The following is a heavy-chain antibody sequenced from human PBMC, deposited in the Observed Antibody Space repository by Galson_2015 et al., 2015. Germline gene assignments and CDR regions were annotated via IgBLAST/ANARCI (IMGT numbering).Heavy chain of an antibody. CDR3: ARSLKEGIVVVPAALYYYGMDV. J-gene: IGHJ6*02. CDR2: ISSSSSYI. V-gene: IGHV3-21*01. Sequence: SLRLSCAASGFTFSSYSTNWVRQAPGKGLEWVSSISSSSSYIYYADSVKGRFTISRDNAKNSLYLQMNSLRAEDTAVYYCARSLKEGIVVVPAALYYYGMDVWGQGTTVTVSS. CDR1: GFTFSSYS. D-gene: IGHD2-2*01.